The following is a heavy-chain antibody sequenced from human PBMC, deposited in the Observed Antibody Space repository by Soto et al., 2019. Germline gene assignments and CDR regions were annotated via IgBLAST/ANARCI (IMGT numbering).Heavy chain of an antibody. J-gene: IGHJ6*02. CDR1: GYTFTSYD. V-gene: IGHV1-8*01. Sequence: ASVKVSCKASGYTFTSYDINWVRQATGQGLEWMGWMNPNSGNTGYAQKFQGRVTMTRNTSISTAYMELRSLRSEDTAVYYCARGGDRVAGSHRYYYGMDVWGQGTKVTVYS. CDR3: ARGGDRVAGSHRYYYGMDV. CDR2: MNPNSGNT. D-gene: IGHD6-19*01.